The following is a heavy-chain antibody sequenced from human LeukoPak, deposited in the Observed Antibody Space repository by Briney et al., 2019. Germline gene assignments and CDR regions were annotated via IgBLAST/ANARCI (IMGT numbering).Heavy chain of an antibody. CDR3: AKQSAGSAAWYSLHYDF. CDR2: ISWNSGSI. D-gene: IGHD6-13*01. V-gene: IGHV3-9*01. J-gene: IGHJ4*02. Sequence: GGSLRLSCAASGFTFDDYAMHWVRQAPGKGLEWVSGISWNSGSIGYADSVKGRFTISRDNAKNSLYLQMNSLRAEDTAVYFCAKQSAGSAAWYSLHYDFWGQGTLVTVSS. CDR1: GFTFDDYA.